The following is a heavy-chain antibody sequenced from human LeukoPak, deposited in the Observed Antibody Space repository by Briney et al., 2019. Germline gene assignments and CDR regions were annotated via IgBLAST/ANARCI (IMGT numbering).Heavy chain of an antibody. CDR2: ISGSGGST. CDR3: AKDMAPSFEWVGLDY. CDR1: GFTFSSYA. D-gene: IGHD3-9*01. J-gene: IGHJ4*02. V-gene: IGHV3-23*01. Sequence: PGGSLRLSCAVSGFTFSSYAMSWVRQAPGKGLEWVSAISGSGGSTYYADSVKGRFTISRDNSKNTLYLQMNSLRAEDTAVYYCAKDMAPSFEWVGLDYWGQGTLVTVSS.